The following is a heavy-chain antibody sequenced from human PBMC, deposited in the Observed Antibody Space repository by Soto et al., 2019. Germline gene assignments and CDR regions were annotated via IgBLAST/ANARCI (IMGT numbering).Heavy chain of an antibody. Sequence: QVQLVESGGGVVQPGRSLRLSCAASGFTFSSYAMHWVRQAPGKGLEWVAVISYDGSNKYYADSVKGRFTISRDNSKNTLYLQMNSLRAEDTAVYYCARVVGDGYNPGVFDYWCQGTLVTVSS. D-gene: IGHD1-26*01. CDR1: GFTFSSYA. CDR3: ARVVGDGYNPGVFDY. J-gene: IGHJ4*02. V-gene: IGHV3-30-3*01. CDR2: ISYDGSNK.